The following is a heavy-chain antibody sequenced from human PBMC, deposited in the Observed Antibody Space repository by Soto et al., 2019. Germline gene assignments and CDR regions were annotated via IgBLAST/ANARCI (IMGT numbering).Heavy chain of an antibody. CDR2: IYYSGST. V-gene: IGHV4-59*12. CDR3: ARGFLAAAVPFLAHWFGP. D-gene: IGHD6-13*01. J-gene: IGHJ5*02. CDR1: GGSISSYY. Sequence: SETLSLTCTVSGGSISSYYWSWIRQPPGKGLEWIGYIYYSGSTNYNPSLKSRVTISADTSKNQFSLKLSSVTAADTAVYYCARGFLAAAVPFLAHWFGPWGQGTLVTVSS.